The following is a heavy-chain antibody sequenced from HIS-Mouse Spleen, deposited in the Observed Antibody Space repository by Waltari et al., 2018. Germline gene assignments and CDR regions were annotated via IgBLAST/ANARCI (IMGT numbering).Heavy chain of an antibody. Sequence: QLQLQESGPGLVKPSETLSLTCTVSVGSISSSSYYWGWIRQPPGKGLEWIGRIYYSGRPYSNRSLKSRVTISVDPSKNQFSLKLSSVTAADTAVYYCAREIPYSSSWYDWYFDLWGRGTLVTVSS. CDR3: AREIPYSSSWYDWYFDL. CDR2: IYYSGRP. D-gene: IGHD6-13*01. J-gene: IGHJ2*01. CDR1: VGSISSSSYY. V-gene: IGHV4-39*07.